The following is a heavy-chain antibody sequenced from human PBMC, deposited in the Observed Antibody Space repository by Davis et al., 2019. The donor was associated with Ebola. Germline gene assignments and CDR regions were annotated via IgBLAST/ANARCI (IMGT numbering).Heavy chain of an antibody. Sequence: GGSLRLSCAASGFTFSSYAMSWVRQAPGKGLEWVSAISGSGGSTYYADSVKGRFTISRDNAKNSVYLQMNNLGAEDTATYYCVRDSQAGQQLVHDYWGQGTLVTVSS. V-gene: IGHV3-23*01. CDR2: ISGSGGST. CDR1: GFTFSSYA. CDR3: VRDSQAGQQLVHDY. J-gene: IGHJ4*02. D-gene: IGHD6-13*01.